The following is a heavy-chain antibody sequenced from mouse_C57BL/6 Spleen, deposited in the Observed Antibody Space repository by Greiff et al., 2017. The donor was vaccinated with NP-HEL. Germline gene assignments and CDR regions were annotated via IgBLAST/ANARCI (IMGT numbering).Heavy chain of an antibody. CDR1: GYTFTSYW. CDR2: IHPNSGST. V-gene: IGHV1-64*01. Sequence: QVQLQQPGAELVKPGASVKLSCKASGYTFTSYWMHWVKQRPGQGLEWIGMIHPNSGSTNYNEKFKSKATLTVDKSSSTAYMQLSSLTSEDSAVYYCARARGYPYAMDYWGQGTSVTDSS. J-gene: IGHJ4*01. CDR3: ARARGYPYAMDY. D-gene: IGHD2-2*01.